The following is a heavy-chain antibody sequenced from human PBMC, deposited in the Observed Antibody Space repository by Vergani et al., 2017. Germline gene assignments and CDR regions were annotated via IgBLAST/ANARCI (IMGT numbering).Heavy chain of an antibody. CDR2: IGWDDDK. J-gene: IGHJ4*02. Sequence: QVTFKESGPALVNPRQALTLTCTFSGFSLTSSGMRVSWFRQSPGKALEWLVRIGWDDDKFYSASLKTRLAISKDLSNDLVVLTMANMGPADTGTYYCARTRGGPPYNSGLYYWDFWGQGTLVTVSS. D-gene: IGHD5-12*01. V-gene: IGHV2-70*04. CDR3: ARTRGGPPYNSGLYYWDF. CDR1: GFSLTSSGMR.